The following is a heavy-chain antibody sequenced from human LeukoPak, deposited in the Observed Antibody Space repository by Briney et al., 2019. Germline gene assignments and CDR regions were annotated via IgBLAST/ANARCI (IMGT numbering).Heavy chain of an antibody. CDR2: IKSENDGRTT. V-gene: IGHV3-15*01. CDR3: TTAAALG. Sequence: GGSLRLSCAASGFTFSGYGMSWVRQAPGKGLEWVGRIKSENDGRTTDYASPVRGRFVISRDDSKNTLYLQMSGLRMEDTAVYYCTTAAALGWGQGTLVTVSS. D-gene: IGHD6-25*01. CDR1: GFTFSGYG. J-gene: IGHJ4*02.